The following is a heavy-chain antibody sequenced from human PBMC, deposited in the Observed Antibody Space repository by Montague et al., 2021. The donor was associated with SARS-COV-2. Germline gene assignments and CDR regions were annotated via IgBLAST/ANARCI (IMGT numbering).Heavy chain of an antibody. D-gene: IGHD3-16*01. J-gene: IGHJ4*02. V-gene: IGHV4-59*08. CDR1: GASISSDY. Sequence: SETLSLTCTVSGASISSDYWTWIRQPPGKGLEWIGFVYYRGNTYYNPSLRGRVTISVDTSSNRFSLTLSSVTAADTAIYYCARHYDHSSRVDSWGQGTLVTVSS. CDR2: VYYRGNT. CDR3: ARHYDHSSRVDS.